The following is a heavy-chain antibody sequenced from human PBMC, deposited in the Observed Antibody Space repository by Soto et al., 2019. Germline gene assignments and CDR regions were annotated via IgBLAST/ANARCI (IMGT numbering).Heavy chain of an antibody. J-gene: IGHJ4*02. CDR3: ARGTRDGYNYGSFDY. CDR1: GFTFSSYA. D-gene: IGHD5-12*01. V-gene: IGHV3-64*01. CDR2: ISSNGGST. Sequence: EVQLVESGGGLVQPGGSLRLSCAASGFTFSSYAMHWVRQAPGKGLEYVSAISSNGGSTYYANSVKGRFTISRDNSKNTLYLEMGSLRAEDMAVYYCARGTRDGYNYGSFDYWGQGTLVPVSS.